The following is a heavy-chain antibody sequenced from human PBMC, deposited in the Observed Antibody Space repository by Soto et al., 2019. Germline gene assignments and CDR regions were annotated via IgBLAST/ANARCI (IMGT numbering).Heavy chain of an antibody. CDR3: ARIAAAGTGDY. V-gene: IGHV1-46*01. D-gene: IGHD6-13*01. CDR1: GYTFTSYY. Sequence: QVQLVQSGAEVKKPGASVKVSCKASGYTFTSYYMHWVRQAPGQGLEWMGIINPSGGSTSYAQKCQGRVTMTRDTSTSTVYMELSSLRSEDTVVYYCARIAAAGTGDYWGQGTLVTVSS. J-gene: IGHJ4*02. CDR2: INPSGGST.